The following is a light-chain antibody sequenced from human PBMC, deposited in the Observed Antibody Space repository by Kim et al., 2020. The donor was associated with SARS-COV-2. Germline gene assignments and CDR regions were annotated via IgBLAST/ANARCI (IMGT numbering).Light chain of an antibody. CDR3: QHRVSWPRT. Sequence: LSPGERATPSCRASQTVGSYLAWYQQKAGQAPRLLIYDASNRATGIPARFSGSGSGTDFTLTISSLEPEDFAIYYCQHRVSWPRTFGQGTKVDIK. V-gene: IGKV3-11*01. J-gene: IGKJ1*01. CDR1: QTVGSY. CDR2: DAS.